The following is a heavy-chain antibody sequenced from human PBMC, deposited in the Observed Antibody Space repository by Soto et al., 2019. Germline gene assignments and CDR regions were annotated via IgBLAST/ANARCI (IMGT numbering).Heavy chain of an antibody. CDR1: GGSFNGYY. CDR2: INHTGGT. V-gene: IGHV4-34*01. CDR3: ATRITVFGLLIPPFDP. J-gene: IGHJ5*02. D-gene: IGHD3-3*01. Sequence: PSETLSLTGAVYGGSFNGYYWNWIRQRPGKGLEWIGEINHTGGTHYNPSLKIRVTMSVDTSKNQFSLRLSSVTAADTAIYYCATRITVFGLLIPPFDPWGQGTQVTVSS.